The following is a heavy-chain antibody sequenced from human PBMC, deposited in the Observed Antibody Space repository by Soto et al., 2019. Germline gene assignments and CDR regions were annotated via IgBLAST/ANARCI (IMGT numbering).Heavy chain of an antibody. V-gene: IGHV1-69*13. Sequence: SVKVSCKASGGTFSSYAISWVRQAPGQGLEWMGGIIPIFGTANYAQKFQGRVTITADESTSTAYMELSSLRSEDTAVYYCARVGNYVRYYYYYGMDVWGQGTTVTVSS. D-gene: IGHD4-4*01. CDR2: IIPIFGTA. J-gene: IGHJ6*02. CDR1: GGTFSSYA. CDR3: ARVGNYVRYYYYYGMDV.